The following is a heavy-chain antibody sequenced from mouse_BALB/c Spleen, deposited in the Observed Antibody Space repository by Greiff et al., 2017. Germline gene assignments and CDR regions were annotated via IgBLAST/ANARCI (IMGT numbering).Heavy chain of an antibody. CDR1: GFTFSSYT. D-gene: IGHD2-1*01. Sequence: EVMLVESGGGLVKPGGSLKLSCAASGFTFSSYTMSWVRQTPEKGLEWVATISSGGSYTYYPDSVKGRFTLSRDNAKNTLYLQMSRLKSEDTAMYYCTRAPYCNYDYFDYWGQGTTLTVSS. CDR3: TRAPYCNYDYFDY. J-gene: IGHJ2*01. CDR2: ISSGGSYT. V-gene: IGHV5-6-4*01.